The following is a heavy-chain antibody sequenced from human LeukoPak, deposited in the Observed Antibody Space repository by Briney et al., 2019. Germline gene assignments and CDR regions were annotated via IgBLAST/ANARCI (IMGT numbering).Heavy chain of an antibody. D-gene: IGHD4-17*01. CDR3: ARGGTTVTPGLLWFDP. CDR1: GGSISSYY. Sequence: SETLSLTCTVSGGSISSYYWNWIRQPPGKGLEWIGYIYYSGTTNYNPSLKSRLTISVDTSKNQFSLKLTSVTAADTAVYYCARGGTTVTPGLLWFDPWGQGTLVTVSS. CDR2: IYYSGTT. J-gene: IGHJ5*02. V-gene: IGHV4-59*01.